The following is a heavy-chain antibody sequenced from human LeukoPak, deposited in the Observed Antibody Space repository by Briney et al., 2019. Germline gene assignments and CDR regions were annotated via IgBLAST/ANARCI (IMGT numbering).Heavy chain of an antibody. Sequence: GGSLRLSCAASGFTFSTSWMSWVRQAPGKGLEWVANIQQDGSAKYYVDSVKGRFTIPRDNAKNSLYLQMNSLRAEDTAVYYCARFSLYDNSGYYSWLFDFWGQGTLVTVSS. J-gene: IGHJ4*02. V-gene: IGHV3-7*01. CDR1: GFTFSTSW. CDR3: ARFSLYDNSGYYSWLFDF. D-gene: IGHD3-22*01. CDR2: IQQDGSAK.